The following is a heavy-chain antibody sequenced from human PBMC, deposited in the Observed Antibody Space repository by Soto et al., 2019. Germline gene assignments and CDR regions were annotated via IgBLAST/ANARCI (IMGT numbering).Heavy chain of an antibody. V-gene: IGHV3-23*01. CDR3: AKARDRYYDFWSGSDY. CDR1: GFTFSSYA. Sequence: SLRLSCAASGFTFSSYAMSWVRQAPGKGLEWVSAISGSGGSTYYADSVKGRFTISRDNSKNTLYLQMNSLRAEDTAVYYCAKARDRYYDFWSGSDYWGQGTLVTVSS. J-gene: IGHJ4*02. CDR2: ISGSGGST. D-gene: IGHD3-3*01.